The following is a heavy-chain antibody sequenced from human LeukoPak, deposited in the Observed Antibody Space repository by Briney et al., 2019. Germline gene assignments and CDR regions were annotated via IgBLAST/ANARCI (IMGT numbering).Heavy chain of an antibody. CDR3: AKTPIWFGELSTQYYFDY. D-gene: IGHD3-10*01. V-gene: IGHV3-23*01. CDR2: TSGSGGST. J-gene: IGHJ4*02. Sequence: GGSLRLSCAASGFTFSSYAMSWVRQAPGKGLEWVSATSGSGGSTYYADSVKGRFTISRDNSKNTLYLQMNSLRAEDTAVYYCAKTPIWFGELSTQYYFDYWGQGTLVTVSS. CDR1: GFTFSSYA.